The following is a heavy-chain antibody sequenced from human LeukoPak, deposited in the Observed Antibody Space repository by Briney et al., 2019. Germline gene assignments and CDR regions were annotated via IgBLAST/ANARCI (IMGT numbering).Heavy chain of an antibody. Sequence: SETLSLTCTVSGGSISSYSWAWIRQPAGKGLEWIGRIYTSGSTNYNPSLKSRVTMSVDTSKNQFSLKLSSVTAADTAVYYCARGQYPVNWFDPWGQGTPVTVSS. J-gene: IGHJ5*02. V-gene: IGHV4-4*07. CDR1: GGSISSYS. CDR2: IYTSGST. CDR3: ARGQYPVNWFDP. D-gene: IGHD2-2*02.